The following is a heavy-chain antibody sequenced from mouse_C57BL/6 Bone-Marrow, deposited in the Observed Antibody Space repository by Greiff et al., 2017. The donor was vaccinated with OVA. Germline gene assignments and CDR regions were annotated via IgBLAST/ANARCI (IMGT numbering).Heavy chain of an antibody. CDR3: ASDVFSYAMDY. J-gene: IGHJ4*01. CDR1: GFSLTSYG. CDR2: IWSGGST. D-gene: IGHD2-3*01. Sequence: VQGVESGPGLVQPSQSLSITCTVSGFSLTSYGVHWVRQPPGKGLEWLGVIWSGGSTDYNAAFISRLSISKDNSKSQVFFKMNSLQADDTAIYYCASDVFSYAMDYWGQGTSVTVSS. V-gene: IGHV2-4*01.